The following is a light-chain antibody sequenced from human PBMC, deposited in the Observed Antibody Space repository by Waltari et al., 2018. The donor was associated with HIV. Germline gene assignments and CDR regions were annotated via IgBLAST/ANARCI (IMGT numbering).Light chain of an antibody. Sequence: QSVVTQPPSASGTPGQNISISCSGDMSNLGGNFVYWCQQRPGTAPRRLIYRNDQRPSGVPDRFSGSKSATSAPLAISGLQSEDEADYHCSTWDNSLSHWVFGGGTKVTVL. CDR2: RND. CDR1: MSNLGGNF. J-gene: IGLJ3*02. V-gene: IGLV1-47*01. CDR3: STWDNSLSHWV.